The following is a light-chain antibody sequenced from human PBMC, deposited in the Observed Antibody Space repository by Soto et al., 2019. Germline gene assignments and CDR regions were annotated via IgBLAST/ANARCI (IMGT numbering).Light chain of an antibody. J-gene: IGKJ4*01. Sequence: EIVMTQSPATLSLSPGERATLSCRASQSVSSNLAWYQQKPGQAPRLLIYGASTRATGVPARFSGSGSGTDFPLTISPLQSKVFEFYYCQQYDNWPPLTLGGGTRGEIK. V-gene: IGKV3-15*01. CDR1: QSVSSN. CDR3: QQYDNWPPLT. CDR2: GAS.